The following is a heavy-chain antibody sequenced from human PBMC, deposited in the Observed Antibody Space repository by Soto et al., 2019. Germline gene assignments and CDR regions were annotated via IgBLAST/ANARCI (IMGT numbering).Heavy chain of an antibody. CDR3: ATAISSPFCNFES. CDR1: GFTFNTYW. D-gene: IGHD3-3*01. J-gene: IGHJ4*02. CDR2: IKEDASEE. Sequence: EVQLVQSGGDLVQPGGSLRLSCVASGFTFNTYWMTWVRQAPGMGLEWVAGIKEDASEEVYVDSVKGRFSISRDNAKHALYLQVNSQGAEDTAGYYCATAISSPFCNFESWGQGSLVTGFS. V-gene: IGHV3-7*01.